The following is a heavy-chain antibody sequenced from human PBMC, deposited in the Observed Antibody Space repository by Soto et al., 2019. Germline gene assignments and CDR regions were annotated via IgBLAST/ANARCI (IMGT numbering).Heavy chain of an antibody. J-gene: IGHJ4*02. D-gene: IGHD2-21*02. CDR2: VYYSGST. CDR3: ARGLLAYCGGDCALFDS. Sequence: SSETLSLTCTVSGGSISSYYWTWIRQPPGKGLEWIGYVYYSGSTNYNPSLKSRVTISVDTSKNQFSLKLSSVTAADTAVYYCARGLLAYCGGDCALFDSWGQGIMVTVPS. CDR1: GGSISSYY. V-gene: IGHV4-59*01.